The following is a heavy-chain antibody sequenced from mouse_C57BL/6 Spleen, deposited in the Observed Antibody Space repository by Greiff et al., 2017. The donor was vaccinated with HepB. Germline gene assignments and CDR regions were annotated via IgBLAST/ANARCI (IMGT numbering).Heavy chain of an antibody. CDR2: INPNNGGT. CDR1: GYTFTDYY. CDR3: AEGRLRGSSYAMDY. V-gene: IGHV1-26*01. D-gene: IGHD2-4*01. J-gene: IGHJ4*01. Sequence: EVQLQQSGPELVKPGASVKISCKASGYTFTDYYMNWVKQSHGKSLEWIGDINPNNGGTSYNQKFKGKATLTVDKSSSTAYMELRSLTSEDSAVYYCAEGRLRGSSYAMDYWGQGTSVTVSS.